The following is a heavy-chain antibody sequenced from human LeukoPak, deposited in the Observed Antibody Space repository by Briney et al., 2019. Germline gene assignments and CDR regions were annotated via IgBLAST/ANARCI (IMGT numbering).Heavy chain of an antibody. V-gene: IGHV3-15*01. CDR1: GFTFSNAW. Sequence: PGGSLRLSCAASGFTFSNAWMSWVRQAPGKGLEWVGRIKSKTDGGTTDYAAPVKGRFTISRDDSKNTLYLQMNSLKTEDTAVYYCTTQSYDFWSGYYYYFDYWGQGTLVTVSS. D-gene: IGHD3-3*01. J-gene: IGHJ4*02. CDR3: TTQSYDFWSGYYYYFDY. CDR2: IKSKTDGGTT.